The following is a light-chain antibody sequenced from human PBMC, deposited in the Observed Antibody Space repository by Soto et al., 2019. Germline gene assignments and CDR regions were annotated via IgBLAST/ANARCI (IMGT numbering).Light chain of an antibody. CDR2: EVT. CDR1: NSDVGSYIY. J-gene: IGLJ1*01. V-gene: IGLV2-14*01. Sequence: QSVLTQPASVSGSPGQSITISCTGTNSDVGSYIYVSWYQHHPGKVPKLLIYEVTNRPSGVSDRFSGSKSGNTASLTIFGLQLEDEAVYYCSSYTSGSTLPWVFGTGTKLTVL. CDR3: SSYTSGSTLPWV.